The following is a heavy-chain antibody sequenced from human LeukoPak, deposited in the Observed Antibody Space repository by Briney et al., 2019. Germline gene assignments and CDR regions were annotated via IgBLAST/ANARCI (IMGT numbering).Heavy chain of an antibody. CDR1: GFTFKNHG. J-gene: IGHJ4*02. D-gene: IGHD3-16*01. V-gene: IGHV3-23*01. CDR3: VKEKGGLWGSGELAYFDS. CDR2: ISGNGDST. Sequence: GGTLRLSCAASGFTFKNHGMSWVRQGPGRGLEWVSTISGNGDSTYYPDSVTGRFTMSRDNSKDTVFLEVSSLRAEDTAIYYCVKEKGGLWGSGELAYFDSWGQGTLVTVSS.